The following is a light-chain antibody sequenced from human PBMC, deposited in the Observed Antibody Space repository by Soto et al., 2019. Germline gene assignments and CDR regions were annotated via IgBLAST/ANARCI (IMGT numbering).Light chain of an antibody. Sequence: IVLTQSPATLSLSPGEKATLSCRASQSVSSYLAWYQHKPGQAPRLLIYGASSRATGIPDRFSGSGSGTDFTLTISRLEPEDFAVYYCQQYGSSITFGQGTRLEI. J-gene: IGKJ5*01. V-gene: IGKV3-20*01. CDR2: GAS. CDR3: QQYGSSIT. CDR1: QSVSSY.